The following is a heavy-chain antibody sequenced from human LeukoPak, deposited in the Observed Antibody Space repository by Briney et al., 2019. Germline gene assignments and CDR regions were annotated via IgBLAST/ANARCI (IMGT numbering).Heavy chain of an antibody. CDR1: GFTFSSYW. Sequence: PGGSLRLSCAASGFTFSSYWMSWVRQAPGKGLEWVANIKQDGSEKYYVDSVKGRFTISRDNAKNSLYLQMNSLRAEDTAVYYCARVYYDSSGYYTTRGWLRLDYWGQGTLVTVSS. V-gene: IGHV3-7*01. J-gene: IGHJ4*02. CDR2: IKQDGSEK. CDR3: ARVYYDSSGYYTTRGWLRLDY. D-gene: IGHD3-22*01.